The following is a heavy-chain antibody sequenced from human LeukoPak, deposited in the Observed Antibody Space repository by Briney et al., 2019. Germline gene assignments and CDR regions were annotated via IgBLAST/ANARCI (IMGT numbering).Heavy chain of an antibody. CDR3: SQWLDGNAFDI. V-gene: IGHV1-18*01. J-gene: IGHJ3*02. Sequence: GASVKVSCKASGYTFTSYGISWVRQAPGQGLEWMGWISAYNGNTNYAQKFQGRVTMTRDTSISTAYMELSRLRSDDTAVYYCSQWLDGNAFDIWGQGTMVTVSS. CDR1: GYTFTSYG. D-gene: IGHD6-19*01. CDR2: ISAYNGNT.